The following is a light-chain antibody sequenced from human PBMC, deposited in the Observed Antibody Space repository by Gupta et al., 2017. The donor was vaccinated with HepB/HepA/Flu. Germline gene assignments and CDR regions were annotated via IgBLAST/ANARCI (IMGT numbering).Light chain of an antibody. CDR1: SSDVGGYNY. CDR3: SSYTSSSTQV. J-gene: IGLJ1*01. CDR2: DVS. Sequence: QSALTQPASVSGSPGQSITISCTGTSSDVGGYNYVSWYQQHPGKAPKLMIYDVSNRPSGVSNRFSGSKSGHTASLTISGLLAEDEADYYCSSYTSSSTQVFGTGTKVTVL. V-gene: IGLV2-14*01.